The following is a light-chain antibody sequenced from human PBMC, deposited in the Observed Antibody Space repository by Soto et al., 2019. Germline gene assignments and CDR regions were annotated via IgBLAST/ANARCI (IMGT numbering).Light chain of an antibody. CDR3: QQYDNWPIT. Sequence: ESVLTQSPGTLSLSPGERATLSCRASRSVSSNYLAWYQQKPGQAPRLLIYGASTRATGIPARFSGSGSGTEFTLTISSLQSEDFAVYYCQQYDNWPITFGGGTKVDTK. V-gene: IGKV3-15*01. CDR1: RSVSSN. J-gene: IGKJ4*01. CDR2: GAS.